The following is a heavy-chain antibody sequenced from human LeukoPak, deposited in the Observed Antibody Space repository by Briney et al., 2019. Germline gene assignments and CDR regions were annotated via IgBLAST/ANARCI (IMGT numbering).Heavy chain of an antibody. D-gene: IGHD6-19*01. CDR1: GFTFSSYW. Sequence: GGSLRLSCAASGFTFSSYWMSWVRQAPGKGLVWVANIKQDGSEKYYVDSVKGRFTISRDNAKNSLYLQMNSLRAEDTAVYYCAREVGSGGRTHWYFDLWGRGTLVTVSS. V-gene: IGHV3-7*03. CDR3: AREVGSGGRTHWYFDL. CDR2: IKQDGSEK. J-gene: IGHJ2*01.